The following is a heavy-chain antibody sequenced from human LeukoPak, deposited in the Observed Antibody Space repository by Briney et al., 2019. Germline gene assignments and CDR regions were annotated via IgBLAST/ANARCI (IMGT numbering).Heavy chain of an antibody. Sequence: GGSLRLSCAASGFTFSNYGMHWVRQAPGKGLEWVAFIRHGGSNQYYADSVKGRFTISRDNSKNTLYLQMNSLRAEDTAVYYCAKDVVSGPDAFDIWGQGTMVTVSS. D-gene: IGHD1-14*01. CDR1: GFTFSNYG. CDR2: IRHGGSNQ. CDR3: AKDVVSGPDAFDI. J-gene: IGHJ3*02. V-gene: IGHV3-30*02.